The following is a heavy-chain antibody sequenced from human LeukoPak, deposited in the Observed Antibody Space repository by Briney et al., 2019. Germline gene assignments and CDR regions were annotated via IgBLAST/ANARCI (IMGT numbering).Heavy chain of an antibody. Sequence: GGSLRLSCAASGFTFSSYAMSWVRQAPGKGLEWVSTISGGGGRTWYADSVKGRFTISRGNSKNTVDVQLNSLRAEDTAVYYCAKFRGSERTVIDCWGQGTLVTVSS. D-gene: IGHD1-1*01. CDR1: GFTFSSYA. CDR2: ISGGGGRT. CDR3: AKFRGSERTVIDC. V-gene: IGHV3-23*01. J-gene: IGHJ4*02.